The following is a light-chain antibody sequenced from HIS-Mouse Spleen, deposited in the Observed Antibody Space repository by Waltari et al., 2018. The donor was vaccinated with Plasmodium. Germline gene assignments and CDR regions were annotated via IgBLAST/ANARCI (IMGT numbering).Light chain of an antibody. CDR2: DVS. CDR1: SSDVGGYNY. Sequence: QSALTQPASVSGSPGQSVTISCTGTSSDVGGYNYVSWYQQHPGKAPKLMFYDVSKRPSGVPDRFSGSKSGNTASLTISGLQAEDEADYYCCSYAGSYTLVFGGGTKLTVL. V-gene: IGLV2-11*01. CDR3: CSYAGSYTLV. J-gene: IGLJ2*01.